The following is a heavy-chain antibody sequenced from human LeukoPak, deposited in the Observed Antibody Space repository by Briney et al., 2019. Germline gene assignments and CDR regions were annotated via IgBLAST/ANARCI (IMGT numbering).Heavy chain of an antibody. Sequence: GRSLRLSSAASGFTFSRYVINWVRQAPGKGPEWVAVVSSEGSNKYYGDSVKGRFIISRDNSMNTLYLQMNSLRAEDTAVYYCARSKGFGEFFDAFDIWGQGTLVTVSS. J-gene: IGHJ3*02. D-gene: IGHD3-10*01. CDR2: VSSEGSNK. V-gene: IGHV3-30*03. CDR3: ARSKGFGEFFDAFDI. CDR1: GFTFSRYV.